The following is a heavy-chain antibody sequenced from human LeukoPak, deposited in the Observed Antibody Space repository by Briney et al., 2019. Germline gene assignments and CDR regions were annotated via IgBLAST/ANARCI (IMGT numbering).Heavy chain of an antibody. J-gene: IGHJ5*01. CDR3: ARDKRWQFIIHSYGWFDS. CDR2: ISVCVDIS. CDR1: GFTLSKYA. V-gene: IGHV3-23*01. Sequence: GGSVRLSCGVSGFTLSKYAMKWVREARGEGGEGVSAISVCVDISFSPDSVKGRFTISRANSKNPVYLQINGLRAEDTAIYYYARDKRWQFIIHSYGWFDSCGQGTLVTVSS. D-gene: IGHD4-17*01.